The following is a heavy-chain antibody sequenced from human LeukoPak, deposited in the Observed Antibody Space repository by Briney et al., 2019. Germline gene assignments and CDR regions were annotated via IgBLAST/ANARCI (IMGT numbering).Heavy chain of an antibody. CDR2: IWYDGSNK. CDR3: ARDGVRSGYHEGPDY. CDR1: GFTFSSYG. Sequence: GGSLRLSCAASGFTFSSYGMHWVRQAPGKGLEWVTVIWYDGSNKYLADSVKGRFTISRDNSKNTLYLQMNSLRAEDTAVYYCARDGVRSGYHEGPDYWGQGTLVTVSS. J-gene: IGHJ4*02. V-gene: IGHV3-33*01. D-gene: IGHD3-22*01.